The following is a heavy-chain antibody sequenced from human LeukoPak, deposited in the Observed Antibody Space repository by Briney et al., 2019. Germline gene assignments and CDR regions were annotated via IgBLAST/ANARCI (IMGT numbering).Heavy chain of an antibody. CDR1: GFTFSNYA. V-gene: IGHV3-23*01. CDR3: ARGEGYHLDY. J-gene: IGHJ4*02. Sequence: GGSLRLSCAASGFTFSNYAMSWVRQAPGKGLEWVSAISGSGGSTYYADSVKGRFTISRDNAKNTPYLQMNSLRAEDTAVYYCARGEGYHLDYWGQGTLVTVSS. CDR2: ISGSGGST. D-gene: IGHD5-12*01.